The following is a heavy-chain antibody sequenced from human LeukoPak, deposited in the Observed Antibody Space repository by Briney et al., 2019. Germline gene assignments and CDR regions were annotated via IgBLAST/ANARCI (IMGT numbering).Heavy chain of an antibody. V-gene: IGHV3-43*02. D-gene: IGHD2-2*01. CDR2: ISGDGGST. J-gene: IGHJ3*02. Sequence: PGGSLRLSCAASGFTFDDYAMHWVRQALGKGLNWVSLISGDGGSTYYADSVKGRITISRDNSKNSLYLQMNSLRTEDTALYYCAKDWREGAFFIRGTKDAFDIWGQGTMVTVSS. CDR1: GFTFDDYA. CDR3: AKDWREGAFFIRGTKDAFDI.